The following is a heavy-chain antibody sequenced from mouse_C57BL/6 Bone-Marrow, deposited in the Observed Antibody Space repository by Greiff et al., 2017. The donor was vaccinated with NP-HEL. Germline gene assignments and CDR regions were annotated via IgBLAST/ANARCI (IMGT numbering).Heavy chain of an antibody. CDR2: SRNKANDYTT. V-gene: IGHV7-1*01. Sequence: EVKLMESGGGLVQSGRSLRLSCATSGFTFSDFYMEWVRQAPGKGLEWIAASRNKANDYTTEYSASVKGRFIVSRDTSPSILYLQMNALRAEDTAIYYCARDAPYFAMDYWGQGTSVTVSS. CDR1: GFTFSDFY. CDR3: ARDAPYFAMDY. J-gene: IGHJ4*01.